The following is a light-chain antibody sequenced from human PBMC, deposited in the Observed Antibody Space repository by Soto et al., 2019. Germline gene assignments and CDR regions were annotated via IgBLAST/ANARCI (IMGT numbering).Light chain of an antibody. CDR2: GAS. Sequence: EIVLTQSPGTLSLSPGERATLSCRASQSVGNNNLAWYQQKPGQAPRLLISGASRRATGIPDRFSGSGSGTDFTLNISRLEPEDFAVYYCQQFGSSPGTFGQGTKVEIK. CDR3: QQFGSSPGT. J-gene: IGKJ1*01. CDR1: QSVGNNN. V-gene: IGKV3-20*01.